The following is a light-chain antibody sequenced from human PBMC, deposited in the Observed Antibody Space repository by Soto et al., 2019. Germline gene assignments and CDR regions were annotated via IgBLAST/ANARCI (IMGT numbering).Light chain of an antibody. J-gene: IGKJ3*01. Sequence: EIVLTQSPDTLSLSPGERATLFCRASQTLSINSLAWYQQKPGQTPRLLIYAASTRDTGIPDRFNGSGSGTNFALTINRLEPEDFAVYDCQKYDGAPLTFGPGTKVDVK. CDR3: QKYDGAPLT. CDR2: AAS. CDR1: QTLSINS. V-gene: IGKV3-20*01.